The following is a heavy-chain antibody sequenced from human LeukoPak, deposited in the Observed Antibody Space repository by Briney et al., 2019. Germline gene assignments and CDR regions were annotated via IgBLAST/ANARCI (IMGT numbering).Heavy chain of an antibody. J-gene: IGHJ2*01. CDR2: IYYSGST. CDR1: GGSISSYY. Sequence: SETLSLTCTVSGGSISSYYWSWIRQPPGKGLEWIGYIYYSGSTNYNPSLKSRVTISVDTSKNQFSLKLSSVTAADTAVYYCARCSTVTTPGGWYFDLWGRGTLVTVSS. V-gene: IGHV4-59*08. D-gene: IGHD4-17*01. CDR3: ARCSTVTTPGGWYFDL.